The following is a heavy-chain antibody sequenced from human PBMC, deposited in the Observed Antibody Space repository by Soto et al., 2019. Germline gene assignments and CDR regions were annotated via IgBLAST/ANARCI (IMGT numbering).Heavy chain of an antibody. Sequence: EVQLVESGGGLVQPGGSLRLSCAASGFTFSSYWMHWVRQAPGKGLVWVSRINSDGSSTSYADSVKSRFTISRDNAKNTLYRQMNSLRAEDTAVYYCARVGPPSIPMYGVALDGWGQGTTVTASS. CDR3: ARVGPPSIPMYGVALDG. CDR2: INSDGSST. J-gene: IGHJ6*02. D-gene: IGHD3-3*01. V-gene: IGHV3-74*01. CDR1: GFTFSSYW.